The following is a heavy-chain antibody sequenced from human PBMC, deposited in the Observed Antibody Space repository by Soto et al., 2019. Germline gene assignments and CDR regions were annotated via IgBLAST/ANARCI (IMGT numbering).Heavy chain of an antibody. CDR3: AREYGIAARGGAY. CDR2: INPSGGST. D-gene: IGHD6-13*01. V-gene: IGHV1-46*01. Sequence: ASLKVSCKASGYTFTSYYMHWVRQAPGQGLEWMGIINPSGGSTSYAQKFQGRVTMTRDTSTSTVYMELSGLRSEDTAVYYCAREYGIAARGGAYWGQGTLVTVSA. CDR1: GYTFTSYY. J-gene: IGHJ1*01.